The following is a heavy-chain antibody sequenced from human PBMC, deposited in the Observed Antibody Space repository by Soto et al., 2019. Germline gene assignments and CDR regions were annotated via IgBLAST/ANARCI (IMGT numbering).Heavy chain of an antibody. J-gene: IGHJ3*02. CDR2: IYFSGST. V-gene: IGHV4-31*03. Sequence: QVQLQEAGPGLVKPSQTLSLTCSVSGGSISSGGYYWSWIRQHPGKGLEWIGYIYFSGSTYYNPSLKSRVTISVDTSKNQFSLKLSFVTAADTAVYYCARESRAGAFDIWGQGTMVTVSS. D-gene: IGHD2-2*01. CDR3: ARESRAGAFDI. CDR1: GGSISSGGYY.